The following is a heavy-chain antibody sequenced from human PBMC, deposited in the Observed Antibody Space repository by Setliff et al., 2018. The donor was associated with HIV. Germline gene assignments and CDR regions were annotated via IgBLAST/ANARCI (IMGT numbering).Heavy chain of an antibody. CDR1: GGSISSSSYY. D-gene: IGHD6-13*01. CDR3: VGSTIAAAAYYYYYMDV. Sequence: SETLSLTCTVSGGSISSSSYYWGWIRQPPGKGLEWIGSIYYSGSTYANPSLKSRVTISVDTSKNQFSLNLSSVTAADTAVYYCVGSTIAAAAYYYYYMDVWGKGTTVTVSS. J-gene: IGHJ6*03. V-gene: IGHV4-39*01. CDR2: IYYSGST.